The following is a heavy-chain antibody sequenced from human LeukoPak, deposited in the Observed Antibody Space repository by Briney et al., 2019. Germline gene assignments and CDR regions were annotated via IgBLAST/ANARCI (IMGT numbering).Heavy chain of an antibody. V-gene: IGHV4/OR15-8*01. CDR3: ARGNIRGIVVVVAATLPPNAFDI. D-gene: IGHD2-15*01. CDR1: GASVSTNNW. J-gene: IGHJ3*02. Sequence: SETLSLTCVVSGASVSTNNWWKWVRQAPGKGLEWIGEVYHSGLTNYNPSLKSRVTISVDTSKNQFSLKLSSVTAADTAVYYCARGNIRGIVVVVAATLPPNAFDIWGQGTTVTVSS. CDR2: VYHSGLT.